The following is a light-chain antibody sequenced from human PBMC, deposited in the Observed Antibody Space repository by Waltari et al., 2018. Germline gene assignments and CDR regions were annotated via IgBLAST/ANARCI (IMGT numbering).Light chain of an antibody. CDR2: LGT. V-gene: IGKV2-28*01. Sequence: DIVMTQSPLSLPVTPGEPASISCRSSQSLLHSNGYNYLDWYLQKPGQSPQLLIYLGTNRASGVPDRFSGSGSGTDYTLKISRVEAEDVGVYYCMQARQTPWTFGQGTKVEFK. CDR3: MQARQTPWT. CDR1: QSLLHSNGYNY. J-gene: IGKJ1*01.